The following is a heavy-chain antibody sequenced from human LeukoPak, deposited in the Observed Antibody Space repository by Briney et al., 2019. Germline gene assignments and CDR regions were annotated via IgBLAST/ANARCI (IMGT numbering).Heavy chain of an antibody. V-gene: IGHV4-34*01. Sequence: SETLSLTCAVYGGSFSGYYWSWIPQPPGKGLEWIGEINHSGYTNYNPSLKSRVTVSVGTSKNQFSLNLTSVTAADTAVYYCAREGKLTGYFGGLGFNYWGQGILVTVSS. CDR2: INHSGYT. CDR1: GGSFSGYY. J-gene: IGHJ4*02. CDR3: AREGKLTGYFGGLGFNY. D-gene: IGHD2-15*01.